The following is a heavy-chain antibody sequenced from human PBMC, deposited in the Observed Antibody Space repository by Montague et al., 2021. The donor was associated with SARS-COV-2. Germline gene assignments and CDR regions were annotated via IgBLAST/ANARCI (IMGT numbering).Heavy chain of an antibody. CDR2: IYYSGST. D-gene: IGHD2-8*01. J-gene: IGHJ3*02. CDR3: AMRGGVLDAFDI. CDR1: GGSIRTSSYY. V-gene: IGHV4-39*01. Sequence: SETLSLTCTVSGGSIRTSSYYWGWIRQHPGKGLDWIGSIYYSGSTYYNPSLKSRVTISVDTSKNQFSLKLSSVTAADTAVYYCAMRGGVLDAFDIWGQGTMVIVSS.